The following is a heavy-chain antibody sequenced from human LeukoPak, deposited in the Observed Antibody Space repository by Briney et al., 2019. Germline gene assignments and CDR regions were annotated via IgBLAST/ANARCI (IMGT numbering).Heavy chain of an antibody. CDR1: GFNFNSFA. V-gene: IGHV3-23*01. Sequence: PGGSLRLSRAASGFNFNSFAMSWVRQAPGKGLEWVSTFSGSGGRTYYADSVRGRFTISRDNSKNTLYLQMNSLRAEDTAVYYCARDSLWFGELDYWGQGTLVTVSS. CDR3: ARDSLWFGELDY. D-gene: IGHD3-10*01. CDR2: FSGSGGRT. J-gene: IGHJ4*02.